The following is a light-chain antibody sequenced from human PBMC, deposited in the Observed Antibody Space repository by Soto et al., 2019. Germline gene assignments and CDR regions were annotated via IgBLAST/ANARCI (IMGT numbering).Light chain of an antibody. Sequence: QSALTQPASVSRSPGQSITISCTGTSSDVGGYNLVSWYQQYPGKAPKLMLYEGSKRPSGVSNRFSGSKSGNTASLTISGLQAEDKADYYCCSYAGTYTFVVFGGGTKVTV. J-gene: IGLJ2*01. CDR2: EGS. CDR3: CSYAGTYTFVV. V-gene: IGLV2-23*03. CDR1: SSDVGGYNL.